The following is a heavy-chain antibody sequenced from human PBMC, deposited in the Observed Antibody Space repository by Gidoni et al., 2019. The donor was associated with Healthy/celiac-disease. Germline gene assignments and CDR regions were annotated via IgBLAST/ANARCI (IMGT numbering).Heavy chain of an antibody. D-gene: IGHD3-3*01. CDR2: ISGSGGST. CDR1: GFTFSSYA. V-gene: IGHV3-23*01. J-gene: IGHJ6*02. Sequence: EVQLLESGGGLVQPGGSLRLSCAASGFTFSSYAMSWVRQAPGKGLEWVSAISGSGGSTYYADSVKGRFTISRDNSKNTLYLQMNSLRAEDTAVYYCAKAPESGGFWSGYPHYYGMDVWGQGTTVTVSS. CDR3: AKAPESGGFWSGYPHYYGMDV.